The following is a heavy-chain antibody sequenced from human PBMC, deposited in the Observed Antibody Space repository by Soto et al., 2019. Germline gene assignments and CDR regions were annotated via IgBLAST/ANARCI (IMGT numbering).Heavy chain of an antibody. CDR2: ISSSSKTT. D-gene: IGHD5-12*01. Sequence: LRLSCAASGFTFTSYEMNWVRQAPGKGLEWISYISSSSKTTSYADSVKGRFTISRDNAKNSLYLQMNSLRAEDTAVYYCARDPEKYSGSDLGIDYWGQGTLVTVSS. CDR3: ARDPEKYSGSDLGIDY. CDR1: GFTFTSYE. J-gene: IGHJ4*02. V-gene: IGHV3-48*03.